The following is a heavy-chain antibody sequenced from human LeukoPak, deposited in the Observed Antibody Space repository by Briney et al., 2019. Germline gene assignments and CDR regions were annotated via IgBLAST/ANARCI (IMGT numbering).Heavy chain of an antibody. CDR3: AKDWFPPANWFDP. J-gene: IGHJ5*02. CDR2: IGWNSGGI. V-gene: IGHV3-9*01. CDR1: GFTFDDYA. Sequence: PGGSLRLSCAASGFTFDDYAMHWVRQAPGKGLEWVSGIGWNSGGIVYADSVKGRFTISRDNSKNTLYLQMNSLRAEDTAVYYCAKDWFPPANWFDPWGQGTLVTVSS. D-gene: IGHD3-10*01.